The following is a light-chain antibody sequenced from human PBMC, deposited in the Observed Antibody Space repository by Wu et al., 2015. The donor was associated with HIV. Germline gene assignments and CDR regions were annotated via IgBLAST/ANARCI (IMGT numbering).Light chain of an antibody. CDR1: QSVTNN. CDR2: GAS. Sequence: EIVMTQSPATLSVSPGERATLSCRASQSVTNNLAWYQLKAGQAPRLLIYGASTRATGIPDRFSGGGSGTDFTLTISRLEPEDFAVYYCQQYGNSVTFGQGTRLEIK. CDR3: QQYGNSVT. V-gene: IGKV3-15*01. J-gene: IGKJ5*01.